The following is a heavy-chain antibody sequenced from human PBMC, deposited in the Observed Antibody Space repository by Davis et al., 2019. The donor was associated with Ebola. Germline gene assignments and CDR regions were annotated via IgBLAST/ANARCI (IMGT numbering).Heavy chain of an antibody. CDR3: AGDLVVVVAANQGWYYGMDV. D-gene: IGHD2-15*01. V-gene: IGHV3-48*02. CDR2: ISGSGDII. CDR1: GFTFSTYS. Sequence: GGSLRLSCAASGFTFSTYSMNWVRQAPGKGLEWVSYISGSGDIISYADSVRGRFTISRDNAKDSLYLQMDSLRDEDTAVYYCAGDLVVVVAANQGWYYGMDVWGKGTTVTVSS. J-gene: IGHJ6*04.